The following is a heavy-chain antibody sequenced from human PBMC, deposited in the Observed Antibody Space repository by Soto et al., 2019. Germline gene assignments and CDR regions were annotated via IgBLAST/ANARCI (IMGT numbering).Heavy chain of an antibody. D-gene: IGHD6-13*01. Sequence: QVQLVQSGAEVKKPGASVKVSCKASGYTFTSNWIHWVRRAPGQGLEWMGIINPSGGSTYYAQKFQGRVTLTRDTSTSTVYIELTSLTSEDTAVYYCARDHSISSSGAWWLDPWGQGTLVTVSS. CDR3: ARDHSISSSGAWWLDP. CDR2: INPSGGST. V-gene: IGHV1-46*01. J-gene: IGHJ5*02. CDR1: GYTFTSNW.